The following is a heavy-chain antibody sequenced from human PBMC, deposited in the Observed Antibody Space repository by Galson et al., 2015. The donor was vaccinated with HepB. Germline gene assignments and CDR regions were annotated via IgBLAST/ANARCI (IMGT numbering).Heavy chain of an antibody. CDR3: AHSDCTRSSCALLDY. Sequence: ALVKPTQTLTLTCTFSGFSLSTSGVGVGWIRQSPGKALEWLALIYWDDDKRYSPSLKSRLTITKDTSKNQVVLTMTNMDPVDTATYYCAHSDCTRSSCALLDYWGQGTLVTVSS. J-gene: IGHJ4*02. CDR2: IYWDDDK. D-gene: IGHD2-2*01. CDR1: GFSLSTSGVG. V-gene: IGHV2-5*02.